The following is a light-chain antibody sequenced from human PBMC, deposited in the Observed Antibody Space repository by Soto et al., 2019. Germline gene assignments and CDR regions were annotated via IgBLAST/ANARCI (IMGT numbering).Light chain of an antibody. CDR3: QTWGTGFRV. J-gene: IGLJ3*02. CDR2: LDSAGRH. CDR1: SGHSTYA. Sequence: QPVLTQSPSASASLGASVKLTCTLSSGHSTYAIAWHQQQPEKGPRVLMNLDSAGRHSKGDEIPDRFSGSSSGAERYLTISSLQSEDEADYYCQTWGTGFRVFGGGTKLTVL. V-gene: IGLV4-69*01.